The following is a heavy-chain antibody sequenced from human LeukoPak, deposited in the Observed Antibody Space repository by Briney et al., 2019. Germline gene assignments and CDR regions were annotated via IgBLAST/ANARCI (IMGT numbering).Heavy chain of an antibody. Sequence: GGSLRLSCAASGFTFSSYTMNWVRQAPGKGLEWVPSISSSSIYIYYADSVKGRFTISRDNAKNSLYLQMNSLRAEDTAVYYCARGGRGYEDAFDIWGQGTMVTVSS. J-gene: IGHJ3*02. D-gene: IGHD3-22*01. V-gene: IGHV3-21*01. CDR2: ISSSSIYI. CDR1: GFTFSSYT. CDR3: ARGGRGYEDAFDI.